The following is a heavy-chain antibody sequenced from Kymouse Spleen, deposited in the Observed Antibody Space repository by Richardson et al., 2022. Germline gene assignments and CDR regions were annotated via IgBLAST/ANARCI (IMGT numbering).Heavy chain of an antibody. CDR3: ARDKSSSWYEGYYYYYGMDV. CDR2: INHSGST. CDR1: GGSFSGYY. J-gene: IGHJ6*02. Sequence: QVQLQQWGAGLLKPSETLSLTCAVYGGSFSGYYWSWIRQPPGKGLEWIGEINHSGSTNYNPSLKSRVTISVDTSKNQFSLKLSSVTAADTAVYYCARDKSSSWYEGYYYYYGMDVWGQGTTVTVSS. D-gene: IGHD6-13*01. V-gene: IGHV4-34*01.